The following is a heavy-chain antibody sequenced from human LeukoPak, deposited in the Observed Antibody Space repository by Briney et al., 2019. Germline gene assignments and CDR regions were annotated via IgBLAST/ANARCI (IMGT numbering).Heavy chain of an antibody. V-gene: IGHV3-7*05. Sequence: GGSLSLSCAASGFTFSRYWMSWVRQAPGKGLEWVATIKQDGSEKYYVDSMKGRFTISRDNAKNSLSLQMNSLRAEDTAVYYCARSGLRYLDCPDYWGQGALLPVPS. J-gene: IGHJ4*02. CDR3: ARSGLRYLDCPDY. D-gene: IGHD3-9*01. CDR2: IKQDGSEK. CDR1: GFTFSRYW.